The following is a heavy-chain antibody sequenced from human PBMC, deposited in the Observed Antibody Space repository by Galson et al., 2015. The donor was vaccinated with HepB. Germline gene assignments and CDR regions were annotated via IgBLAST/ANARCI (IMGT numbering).Heavy chain of an antibody. J-gene: IGHJ6*02. V-gene: IGHV3-30*04. CDR1: GFTFSNYA. CDR2: ISNDGTNQ. CDR3: ARGIPRTTGYISKHYYYGMDV. D-gene: IGHD3-9*01. Sequence: SLRLSCAASGFTFSNYAMHWVRQAPGKGLEWVAVISNDGTNQFYGDSVQGRFTISRDNSRNTLYLQMNSLKSGDTAVYYCARGIPRTTGYISKHYYYGMDVWGQGTTVTVSS.